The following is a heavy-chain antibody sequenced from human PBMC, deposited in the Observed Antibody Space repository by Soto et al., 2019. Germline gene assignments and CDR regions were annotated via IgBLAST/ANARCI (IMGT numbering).Heavy chain of an antibody. CDR1: GGTFSSYA. Sequence: SVKVSCKASGGTFSSYAISWVRQAPGQGLEWMGGIIPIFGTANYAQKFQGRVTITADESTSTAYMELSSLRSEDTAVYYCARADYYGSGSYYYYYYGMDVWGQGTTVTVSS. CDR2: IIPIFGTA. J-gene: IGHJ6*02. CDR3: ARADYYGSGSYYYYYYGMDV. V-gene: IGHV1-69*13. D-gene: IGHD3-10*01.